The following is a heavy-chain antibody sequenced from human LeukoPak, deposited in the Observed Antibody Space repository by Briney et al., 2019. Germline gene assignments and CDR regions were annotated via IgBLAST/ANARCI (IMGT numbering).Heavy chain of an antibody. D-gene: IGHD1-7*01. Sequence: ASVKVSCKASGFTFTAYYIHWMRQAPGQGLEWMGWINPNSGDTNYAQKFQGRVTVTRDTSISTAYMELSRLRSDDTAVYYCARFGPTGTFDYWGQGTLVTVSS. CDR1: GFTFTAYY. V-gene: IGHV1-2*02. CDR2: INPNSGDT. J-gene: IGHJ4*02. CDR3: ARFGPTGTFDY.